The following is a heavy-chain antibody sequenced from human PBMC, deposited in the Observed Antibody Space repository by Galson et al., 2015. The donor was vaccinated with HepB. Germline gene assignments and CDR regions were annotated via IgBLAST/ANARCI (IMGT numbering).Heavy chain of an antibody. V-gene: IGHV3-7*03. J-gene: IGHJ4*02. CDR3: ARAVAGSESH. CDR2: IKQDGSKT. Sequence: SLRLSCAASGFIFSNNWMHWVRQAPGKGLEWVANIKQDGSKTYYVDSVKGRFTISRDNAKNSLYLQMNSLRAEDTAVYYCARAVAGSESHWGQGTLVTVSS. D-gene: IGHD6-19*01. CDR1: GFIFSNNW.